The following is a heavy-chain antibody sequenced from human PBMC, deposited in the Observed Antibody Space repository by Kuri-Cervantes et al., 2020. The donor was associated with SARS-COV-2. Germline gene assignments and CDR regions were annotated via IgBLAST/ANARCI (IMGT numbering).Heavy chain of an antibody. D-gene: IGHD6-19*01. CDR1: GFTFSSYG. J-gene: IGHJ4*02. Sequence: GGSLRLSCAASGFTFSSYGMHWVRQAPGKGLEWVAVIWYDGSNKYYADSVKGRFTISRDNSKNTLYLQMNSLRAEDTAVYYCARGDGRWLATKQDYWGQGTLVTVSS. CDR3: ARGDGRWLATKQDY. V-gene: IGHV3-33*01. CDR2: IWYDGSNK.